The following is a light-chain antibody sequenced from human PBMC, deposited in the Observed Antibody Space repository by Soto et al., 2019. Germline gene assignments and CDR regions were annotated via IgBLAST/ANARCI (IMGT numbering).Light chain of an antibody. CDR2: QDS. J-gene: IGLJ2*01. V-gene: IGLV3-1*01. CDR1: KLGDKY. CDR3: QAWDSSTHVV. Sequence: ELTQPPSVSVSPGQTASITCSGDKLGDKYACWYQQKPGQSPVLVIYQDSKRPSGIPERFSGSNSGNTATLTISGTQAMDEADYYCQAWDSSTHVVFGGGTQLTVL.